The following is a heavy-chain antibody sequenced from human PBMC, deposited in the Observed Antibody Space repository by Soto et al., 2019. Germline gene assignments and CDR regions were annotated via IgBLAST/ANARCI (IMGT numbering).Heavy chain of an antibody. D-gene: IGHD3-10*01. CDR2: IHYSGST. Sequence: SETLSLTCSVSGDSISIRTYYWGWVRQPPGKGLEWIGYIHYSGSTYYNPSLKSRVTISVDRSKNQFSLKLSSVTAADTAVYYCSRSTCCYGSGSLHWFDPWGEGTLVTVSS. CDR1: GDSISIRTYY. CDR3: SRSTCCYGSGSLHWFDP. V-gene: IGHV4-39*07. J-gene: IGHJ5*02.